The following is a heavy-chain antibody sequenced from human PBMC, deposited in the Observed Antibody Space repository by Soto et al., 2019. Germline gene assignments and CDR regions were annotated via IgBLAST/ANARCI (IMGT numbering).Heavy chain of an antibody. CDR2: INHTGST. V-gene: IGHV4-34*01. Sequence: QVQLQQWGAGLLKPSETLSLTCAVYGGSFSGYSWTWIRQPPGTGLEWIGEINHTGSTNYNPSLKRRVTISVDTSKNQFSLTLTSVTAADTAVYYCARDKITGLFDYWGQGTLVTVSS. D-gene: IGHD2-8*02. J-gene: IGHJ4*02. CDR3: ARDKITGLFDY. CDR1: GGSFSGYS.